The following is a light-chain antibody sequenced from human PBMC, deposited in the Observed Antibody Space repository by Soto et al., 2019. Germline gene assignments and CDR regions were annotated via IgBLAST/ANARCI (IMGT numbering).Light chain of an antibody. V-gene: IGLV2-14*01. Sequence: QSALTQPASVSGSPGQSITISCTGTSSDVGGYNYVSWYQQHPAKAPKLMIYEVSNRPSGVSHRFSGSKSGNTASLTISVLQAEDEADYYCFSYTTSSTLVFGGGTKLTVL. CDR2: EVS. CDR1: SSDVGGYNY. J-gene: IGLJ3*02. CDR3: FSYTTSSTLV.